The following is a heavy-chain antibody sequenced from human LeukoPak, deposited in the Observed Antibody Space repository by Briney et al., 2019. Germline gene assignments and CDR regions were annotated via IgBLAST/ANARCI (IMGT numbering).Heavy chain of an antibody. D-gene: IGHD3-3*01. CDR1: GFTVSSNY. V-gene: IGHV3-53*05. CDR3: ARGPKIRFLEWSPSNYYYGMDV. J-gene: IGHJ6*02. CDR2: IYSGGST. Sequence: GGSLRLSCAASGFTVSSNYMSWVRQAPGKGLEWVSVIYSGGSTYYADSVKGRFTISRDNSTNTLYLQMNSLRAEDTAVYYCARGPKIRFLEWSPSNYYYGMDVWGQGTTVTVSS.